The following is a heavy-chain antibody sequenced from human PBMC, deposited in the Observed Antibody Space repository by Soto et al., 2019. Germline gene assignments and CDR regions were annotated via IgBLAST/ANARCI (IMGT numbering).Heavy chain of an antibody. J-gene: IGHJ2*01. CDR3: ARSTYTAMVGWYFDL. V-gene: IGHV4-31*03. CDR1: GGSISSGGYY. CDR2: IYYSGST. Sequence: QVQLQESGPGLVKPSQTLSLTCTVSGGSISSGGYYWSWIRQHPGKGLEWIGYIYYSGSTYYNPSLKSRVTIAVDTSKNQFSLKLSSVTAADTAVYYCARSTYTAMVGWYFDLWGRGTLVTVSS. D-gene: IGHD5-18*01.